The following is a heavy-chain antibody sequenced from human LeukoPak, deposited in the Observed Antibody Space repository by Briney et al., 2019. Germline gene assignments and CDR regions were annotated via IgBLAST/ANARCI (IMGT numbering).Heavy chain of an antibody. Sequence: ASVKVSCRASGYTFTGYYMHWVRQAPGQGLEWMGRINPNSGGTNYAQKFQGRVTMTRDTSISTAYMELSRLRSDDTAVYYCARAEMPPAAPYNWFDPWGQGTLVTVSS. J-gene: IGHJ5*02. V-gene: IGHV1-2*06. CDR1: GYTFTGYY. CDR2: INPNSGGT. CDR3: ARAEMPPAAPYNWFDP. D-gene: IGHD2-2*01.